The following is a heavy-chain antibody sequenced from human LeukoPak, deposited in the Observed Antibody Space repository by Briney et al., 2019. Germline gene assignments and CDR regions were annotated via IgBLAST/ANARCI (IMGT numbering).Heavy chain of an antibody. D-gene: IGHD3-10*01. J-gene: IGHJ6*03. CDR1: GFTFISYS. CDR3: AGGGFGEAYYYYYYMDV. V-gene: IGHV3-30*02. CDR2: IRYDGSNK. Sequence: GGSLRLSCAASGFTFISYSIHWVRQAPGKGLEWVAFIRYDGSNKYYADSVKGRFIISRDNSKNTLFLQMNSLRAEDTAVYYCAGGGFGEAYYYYYYMDVWGKGTTVTVSS.